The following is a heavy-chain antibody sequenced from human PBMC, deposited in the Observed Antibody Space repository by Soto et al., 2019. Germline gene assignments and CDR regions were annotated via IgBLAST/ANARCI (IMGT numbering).Heavy chain of an antibody. V-gene: IGHV3-23*01. CDR1: GFTFSSYA. CDR2: ISAGGGNT. J-gene: IGHJ5*02. Sequence: EVQLLESGGGVVQPGGSLRLSCAASGFTFSSYAMSWVRQAPGKGLEWVSAISAGGGNTYYGESVKGRFTISRDNSKNTLSLQMNSLRAEDTAVYYCAQTTPSIHWFDPWGQGTLVTVSS. CDR3: AQTTPSIHWFDP. D-gene: IGHD1-1*01.